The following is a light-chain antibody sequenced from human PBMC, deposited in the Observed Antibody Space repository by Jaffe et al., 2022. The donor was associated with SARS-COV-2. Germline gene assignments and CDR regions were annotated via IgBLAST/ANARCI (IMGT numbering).Light chain of an antibody. CDR2: KAS. Sequence: DIQMTQSPSTLSASVGDRVTITCRASQSISSWLAWYQQKPGRAPTLLIYKASNLESGVPSRFSGSGSGTEFTLTISSLQPDDFAIYYCQQYNSYPLTFGGGTKVEIK. J-gene: IGKJ4*01. CDR1: QSISSW. V-gene: IGKV1-5*03. CDR3: QQYNSYPLT.